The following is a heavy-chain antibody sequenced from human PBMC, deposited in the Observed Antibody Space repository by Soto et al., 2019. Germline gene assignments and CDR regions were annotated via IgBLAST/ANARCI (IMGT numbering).Heavy chain of an antibody. CDR3: ARDPGSGHYFDY. Sequence: QVQLVQSGAEVKKPGASVKISCEASGYTFISRALHWVRQAPRQRLEWMGWINPDNANTKYSQNFQGRVTFTRDTSATTAYMELSSLRSEDTAVYFCARDPGSGHYFDYWGQGTLVTVSS. D-gene: IGHD2-15*01. CDR1: GYTFISRA. V-gene: IGHV1-3*01. CDR2: INPDNANT. J-gene: IGHJ4*02.